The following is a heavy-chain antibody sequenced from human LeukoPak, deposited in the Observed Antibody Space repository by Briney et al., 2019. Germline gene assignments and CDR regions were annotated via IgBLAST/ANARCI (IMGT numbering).Heavy chain of an antibody. D-gene: IGHD5-12*01. Sequence: GGSLRLSCAASGFTFSSYSMNRVRQAPGKGLEWVSSISSSSSYIYYADSVKGRFTISRDNAKNSLYLQMNSLRAEDTAVYYCATSGYSGYDSYYYYMDVWGKGTTVTISS. CDR3: ATSGYSGYDSYYYYMDV. J-gene: IGHJ6*03. CDR2: ISSSSSYI. V-gene: IGHV3-21*04. CDR1: GFTFSSYS.